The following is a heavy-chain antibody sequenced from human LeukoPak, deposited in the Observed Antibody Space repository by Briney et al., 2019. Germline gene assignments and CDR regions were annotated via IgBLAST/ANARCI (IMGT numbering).Heavy chain of an antibody. Sequence: PGGSLRLSCAASGFTFSSYWRHWVRQTPGKGPVWVSRINGDGSSTNYADSVKGRFTIPRDNAQNTLYLQMNSLRAEDTAVYYCARELYYYYMGVWGKGTTVTVSS. V-gene: IGHV3-74*01. CDR3: ARELYYYYMGV. J-gene: IGHJ6*03. CDR1: GFTFSSYW. CDR2: INGDGSST.